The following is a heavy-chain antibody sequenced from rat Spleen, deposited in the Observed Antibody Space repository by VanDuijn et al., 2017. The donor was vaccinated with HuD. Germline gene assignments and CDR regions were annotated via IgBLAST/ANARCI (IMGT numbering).Heavy chain of an antibody. Sequence: EVQLLFSGGGLVQPGRSLPLSCAASGFTFSRSDMAWVRQAPTKGLAWVAPISYGARSGHSRPYYRDSVKGRCTISRDNAKSTLSLQMDSLRSEDTATYYCARRHYGYTDYFDYWGQGVMVTVSS. CDR2: ISYGARSGHSRP. CDR3: ARRHYGYTDYFDY. J-gene: IGHJ2*01. CDR1: GFTFSRSD. D-gene: IGHD1-9*01. V-gene: IGHV5-29*01.